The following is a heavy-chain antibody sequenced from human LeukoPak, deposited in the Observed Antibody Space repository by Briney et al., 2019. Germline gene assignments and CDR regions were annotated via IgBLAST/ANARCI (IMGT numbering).Heavy chain of an antibody. Sequence: PGGSLRLSCAASGFTFSNAWMSWVRQAPGKGLEWVSGINWNGGSTGYADSVKGRFTISRDNAKNSLYLQMNSLRAEDTALYYCARDSGYSYGIHYYYYMDVWGKGTTVTVSS. V-gene: IGHV3-20*04. CDR1: GFTFSNAW. J-gene: IGHJ6*03. D-gene: IGHD5-18*01. CDR2: INWNGGST. CDR3: ARDSGYSYGIHYYYYMDV.